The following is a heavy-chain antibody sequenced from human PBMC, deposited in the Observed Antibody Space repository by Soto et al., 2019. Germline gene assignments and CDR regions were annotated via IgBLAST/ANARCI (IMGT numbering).Heavy chain of an antibody. J-gene: IGHJ6*02. CDR3: SRDKGERVAYGMDV. CDR1: GFTVSSSE. V-gene: IGHV3-48*03. CDR2: INEDGTT. Sequence: EVQLVESGGGLVQPGGSLRLSCTASGFTVSSSEMNWVRQAPGKGLEWVSYINEDGTTFYADSVRGRFTISRDSAENSLFLQMNSLRAGDTAVYYCSRDKGERVAYGMDVWGQGTTVTVPS. D-gene: IGHD3-16*01.